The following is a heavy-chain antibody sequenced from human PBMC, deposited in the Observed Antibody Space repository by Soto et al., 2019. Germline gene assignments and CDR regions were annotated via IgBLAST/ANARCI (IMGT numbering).Heavy chain of an antibody. V-gene: IGHV3-66*01. CDR2: IYSGGST. Sequence: GGSLRLSCGASGFTVSSNYMSWVRQAPGKGLEWVSVIYSGGSTYYADSVKGRFTISRDNSKNTLYLQMNSLRAEDTAVYYCARAPHCSSTSCYARDAFDIWGQGTMVTVSS. D-gene: IGHD2-2*01. CDR3: ARAPHCSSTSCYARDAFDI. J-gene: IGHJ3*02. CDR1: GFTVSSNY.